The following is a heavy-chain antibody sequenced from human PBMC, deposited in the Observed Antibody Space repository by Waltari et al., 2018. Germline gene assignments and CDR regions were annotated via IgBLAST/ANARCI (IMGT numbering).Heavy chain of an antibody. CDR1: GGSTSRRRYS. J-gene: IGHJ4*02. CDR2: IYYSGST. V-gene: IGHV4-39*02. D-gene: IGHD3-10*01. Sequence: QLQLQESGPGLVKPSETLSLTCTVYGGSTSRRRYSWGWIRQPPGTGLEWIGSIYYSGSTYYNPSRKSRVTISVDTSKNQFSLKLSSVTAADTAVYYCAREVKSTMVRGPSGGVFDYWGQGTLVTVSS. CDR3: AREVKSTMVRGPSGGVFDY.